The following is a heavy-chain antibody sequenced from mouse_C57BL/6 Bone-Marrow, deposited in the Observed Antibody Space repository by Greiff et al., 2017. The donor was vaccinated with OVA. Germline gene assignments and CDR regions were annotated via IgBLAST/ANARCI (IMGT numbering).Heavy chain of an antibody. CDR2: IDPSDSYT. Sequence: QVQLQQPGAELVMPGASVKLSCKASGYTFTSYWMHWVKQRPGQGLEWIGEIDPSDSYTNYNQKFKGKSTLTVDKSSSTAYMQLSSLTSEDSAVDYCARSRLLPHWYFDDWGTGTTVTVSS. CDR3: ARSRLLPHWYFDD. CDR1: GYTFTSYW. V-gene: IGHV1-69*01. J-gene: IGHJ1*03. D-gene: IGHD2-3*01.